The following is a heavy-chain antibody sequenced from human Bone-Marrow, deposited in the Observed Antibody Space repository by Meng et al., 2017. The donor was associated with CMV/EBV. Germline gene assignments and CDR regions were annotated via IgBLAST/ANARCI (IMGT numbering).Heavy chain of an antibody. CDR2: INPNSGGT. Sequence: ASVKVSCKASGYTFTGYYMHWVRQAPGQGLEWMGWINPNSGGTNYAQKFQGRVTMTRDTSISTAYMELSRLRSDDTAVYYCAREGSGYGGWFDPWGQGTRVTVSS. CDR1: GYTFTGYY. J-gene: IGHJ5*02. D-gene: IGHD5-12*01. CDR3: AREGSGYGGWFDP. V-gene: IGHV1-2*02.